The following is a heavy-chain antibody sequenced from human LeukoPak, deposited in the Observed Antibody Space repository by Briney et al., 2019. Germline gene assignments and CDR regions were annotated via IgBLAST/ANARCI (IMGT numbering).Heavy chain of an antibody. CDR1: GYRFTSYW. D-gene: IGHD6-6*01. J-gene: IGHJ4*02. V-gene: IGHV5-51*01. Sequence: GESLRISCKASGYRFTSYWIAWVRQMPGKGLEYMGLIYPGGSDTRCSPSVEGQVTISADQSITTAYLQRSSLKASDTAIYYCARHVTYSSTSSYFDYWGQGTLVTVSS. CDR3: ARHVTYSSTSSYFDY. CDR2: IYPGGSDT.